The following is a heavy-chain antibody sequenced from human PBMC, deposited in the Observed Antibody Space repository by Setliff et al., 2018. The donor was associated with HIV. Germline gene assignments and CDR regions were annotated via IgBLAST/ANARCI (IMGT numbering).Heavy chain of an antibody. V-gene: IGHV4-34*01. CDR2: VNHGGST. CDR3: ASDYSRRHDAFDI. J-gene: IGHJ3*02. CDR1: GGSFSGYY. Sequence: SETLSLTCAVYGGSFSGYYWSWIRQSPGKGLKWIGKVNHGGSTNYSPSLKSRVTISIDTPMNQFSLRLSSVTAADTTVYYCASDYSRRHDAFDIWGQGTVVTVSS. D-gene: IGHD6-13*01.